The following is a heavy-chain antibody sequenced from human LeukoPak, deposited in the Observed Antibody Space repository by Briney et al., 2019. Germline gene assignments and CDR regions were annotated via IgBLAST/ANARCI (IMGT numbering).Heavy chain of an antibody. V-gene: IGHV3-53*01. CDR1: GFSVSSNY. CDR2: ITSDGSA. J-gene: IGHJ6*02. Sequence: PGGSLRLSCAASGFSVSSNYMSWVRQAPGKGLEWVSTLITSDGSAYYADSVKGRFTISRDNSKNTLYLQMNSLRAEDTAVYYCAKGPYYNLDVWGQGTTVTVSS. CDR3: AKGPYYNLDV.